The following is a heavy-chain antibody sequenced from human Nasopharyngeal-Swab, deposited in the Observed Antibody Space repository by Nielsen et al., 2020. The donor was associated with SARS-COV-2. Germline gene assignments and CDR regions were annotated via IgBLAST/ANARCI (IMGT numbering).Heavy chain of an antibody. CDR3: ARRTFSSTSLIDC. Sequence: VRQAPGKGLEWVANIKQDGSEKYYEDSVKGRFTTSRDNAKNSLYLQMNSLRVEDTAVYYCARRTFSSTSLIDCWGQGTLVTVSS. D-gene: IGHD2-2*01. J-gene: IGHJ4*02. CDR2: IKQDGSEK. V-gene: IGHV3-7*01.